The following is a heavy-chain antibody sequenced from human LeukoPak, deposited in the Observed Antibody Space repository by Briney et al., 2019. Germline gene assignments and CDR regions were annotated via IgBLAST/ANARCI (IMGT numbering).Heavy chain of an antibody. CDR3: ARENKAVAAHYFDY. Sequence: GGSLRLSCAASGFTFTSYNMSWVRLAPGKGLEWVSVIYSGGSTYYADSVKGRFTISRDNSKNTLYLQMNSLRAEDTAVYYCARENKAVAAHYFDYWGQGTLVTVSS. J-gene: IGHJ4*02. CDR1: GFTFTSYN. D-gene: IGHD6-19*01. V-gene: IGHV3-66*01. CDR2: IYSGGST.